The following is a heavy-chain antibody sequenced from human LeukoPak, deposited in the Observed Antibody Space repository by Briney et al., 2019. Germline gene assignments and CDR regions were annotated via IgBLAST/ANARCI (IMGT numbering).Heavy chain of an antibody. V-gene: IGHV3-23*01. D-gene: IGHD3-3*01. Sequence: PGGSLRLSCAASGFTFSSYAMSWVRQAPGKGLEWVSAISGSGGSTYYADSVKGRFTISRDNSKNTLYLQMNSLRAEDTAVYYCAKGGVLRFLEWLSRGDFDYWGQGTLVTVSS. J-gene: IGHJ4*02. CDR3: AKGGVLRFLEWLSRGDFDY. CDR1: GFTFSSYA. CDR2: ISGSGGST.